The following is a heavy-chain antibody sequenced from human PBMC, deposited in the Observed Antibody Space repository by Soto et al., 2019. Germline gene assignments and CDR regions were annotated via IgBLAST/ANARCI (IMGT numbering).Heavy chain of an antibody. CDR3: AKDYCSSTSCQFDP. Sequence: GGSLRLSCAASGFTFTSHGMHWVRQAPGKGLEWVAVVSYDGTNKYYADSVKGRFTISRDNSENTLYLQMNSLRVEDTAVYYCAKDYCSSTSCQFDPWGQRTLVTVSS. CDR1: GFTFTSHG. J-gene: IGHJ5*02. CDR2: VSYDGTNK. V-gene: IGHV3-30*18. D-gene: IGHD2-2*01.